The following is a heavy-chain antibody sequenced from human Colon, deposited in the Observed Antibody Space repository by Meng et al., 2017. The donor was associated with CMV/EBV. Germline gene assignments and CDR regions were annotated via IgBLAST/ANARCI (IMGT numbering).Heavy chain of an antibody. D-gene: IGHD2-8*02. CDR3: AKDKGVGYARGGMDV. CDR1: GFTFADHA. V-gene: IGHV3-9*01. CDR2: INWNSGSI. Sequence: GGSLRLSCAASGFTFADHAMHWVRHVPGKGLEWVAVINWNSGSIGYADSVKGRFTVSRDNAKNSLYLQMNSLRVEDTALYYCAKDKGVGYARGGMDVWGQGT. J-gene: IGHJ6*02.